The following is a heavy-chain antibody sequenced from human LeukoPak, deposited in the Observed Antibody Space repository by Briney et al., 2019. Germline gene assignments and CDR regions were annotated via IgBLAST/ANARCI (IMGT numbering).Heavy chain of an antibody. V-gene: IGHV3-23*01. Sequence: GGSLRLSCAASGFTFSSYAMSWVRQAPGKGLEWVSAISGSGGSTYYADSVKGRFTISRDNSKNTLYLQMNSPRAEDTAVYYCAKGIAAAGSMVVASYYGMDVWGQGTTVTVSS. CDR2: ISGSGGST. CDR1: GFTFSSYA. D-gene: IGHD6-13*01. J-gene: IGHJ6*02. CDR3: AKGIAAAGSMVVASYYGMDV.